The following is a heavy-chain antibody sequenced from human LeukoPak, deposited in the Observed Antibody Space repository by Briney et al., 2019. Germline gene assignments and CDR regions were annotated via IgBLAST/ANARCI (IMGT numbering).Heavy chain of an antibody. V-gene: IGHV4-59*01. J-gene: IGHJ5*02. D-gene: IGHD1-26*01. Sequence: SETLSLTCTVSGGSIRSYYWSWLRQPPGKGLQWIGFIYYTGSTNYNPSLKSGATISVDTSKNQFSLKLSSVTAADTAVYYCASIVGGSRFDPWGQGILVTVSS. CDR2: IYYTGST. CDR1: GGSIRSYY. CDR3: ASIVGGSRFDP.